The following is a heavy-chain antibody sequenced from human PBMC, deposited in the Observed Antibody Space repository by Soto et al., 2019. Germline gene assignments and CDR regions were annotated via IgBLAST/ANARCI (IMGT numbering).Heavy chain of an antibody. Sequence: QVQLQASGPGLVKPSETLSLTCTVSGGSITDSYWSWIRQPPGKGLEWIGYIYYGGSTSYNPSLKSRVTISVDSSKNISSLKLNSVTAADPAVYYCARETSRWGFNTRYMEVWGKGTTVTVSS. CDR3: ARETSRWGFNTRYMEV. J-gene: IGHJ6*03. CDR2: IYYGGST. D-gene: IGHD2-2*01. V-gene: IGHV4-59*01. CDR1: GGSITDSY.